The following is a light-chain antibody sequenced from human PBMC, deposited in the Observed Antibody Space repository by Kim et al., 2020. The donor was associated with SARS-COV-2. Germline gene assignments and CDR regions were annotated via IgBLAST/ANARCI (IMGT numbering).Light chain of an antibody. CDR1: KLGDKY. CDR2: QDT. V-gene: IGLV3-1*01. J-gene: IGLJ3*02. Sequence: SYELTQPPSVSVSPGQTANITCSGDKLGDKYASWYQQKPGQSPVLVIYQDTKRPSGIPERFSGSNSGNTATLTISGTQAMDEADYYCQAWDGSNVVFGGGTQLTVL. CDR3: QAWDGSNVV.